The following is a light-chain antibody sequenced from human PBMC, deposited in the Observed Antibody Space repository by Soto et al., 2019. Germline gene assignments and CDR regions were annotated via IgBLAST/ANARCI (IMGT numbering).Light chain of an antibody. CDR3: QQYHRYYT. V-gene: IGKV1-5*01. J-gene: IGKJ1*01. Sequence: DIQMTQAPSTLSASVGDRVTITCRASQNINAWLAWYQQKPGKAPKLLIYDVSTLHSGVPSRFSGSASGTEFTLTIINLESDDFATYYCQQYHRYYTFGQGTRVDIK. CDR1: QNINAW. CDR2: DVS.